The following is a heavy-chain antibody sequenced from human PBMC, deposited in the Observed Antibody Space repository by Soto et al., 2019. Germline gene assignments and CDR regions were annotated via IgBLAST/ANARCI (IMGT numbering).Heavy chain of an antibody. J-gene: IGHJ6*04. Sequence: GGSLRLSCAASGFTFSSYGMHWVRQAPGKGLEWVAVISYDGSNKYYADSVKGRFTISRDNSKNTLYLQMNSLRAEDTAVYYCARGIVVVVAAPPDVWGKGTTVTVSS. CDR1: GFTFSSYG. CDR2: ISYDGSNK. CDR3: ARGIVVVVAAPPDV. D-gene: IGHD2-15*01. V-gene: IGHV3-30*03.